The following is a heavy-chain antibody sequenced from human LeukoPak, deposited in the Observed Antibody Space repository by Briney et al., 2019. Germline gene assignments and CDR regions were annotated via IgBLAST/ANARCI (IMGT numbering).Heavy chain of an antibody. CDR1: GGSISSGDYY. J-gene: IGHJ4*02. V-gene: IGHV4-30-4*01. CDR3: ARYCSGGSCYQREAFDY. D-gene: IGHD2-15*01. CDR2: IYYSGST. Sequence: SQTLSLTCTVSGGSISSGDYYWSWIRQPPGKGLEWIGDIYYSGSTYYNPSLKSRVTISVDTSKNQFSLKLSSVTAADTAVYYCARYCSGGSCYQREAFDYWGQGTLVTVSS.